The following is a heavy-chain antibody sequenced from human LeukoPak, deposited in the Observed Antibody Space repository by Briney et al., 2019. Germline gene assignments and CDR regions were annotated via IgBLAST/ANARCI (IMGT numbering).Heavy chain of an antibody. J-gene: IGHJ4*02. CDR3: ARYGDFTRLDY. Sequence: PSETLSLTCTVSGGSISSYYWSWIRQPPGKGLEWIGYIYYSGSTNYNPSLKSRVTISVDTSKNQFSLKLSSVTAADTAVYYCARYGDFTRLDYWGQGTLVTVSS. CDR1: GGSISSYY. CDR2: IYYSGST. V-gene: IGHV4-59*01. D-gene: IGHD4-17*01.